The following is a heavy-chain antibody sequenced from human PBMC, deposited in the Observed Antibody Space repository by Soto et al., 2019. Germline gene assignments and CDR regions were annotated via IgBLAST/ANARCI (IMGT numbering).Heavy chain of an antibody. D-gene: IGHD1-1*01. J-gene: IGHJ4*02. CDR2: ISGSGGST. Sequence: GESLKISCAASGFTFSSYAMSWVRQAPGKGLEWVSAISGSGGSTYYADSVKGRFTISRDNSKNTLYLQMNSLRAEDTAVYYCAKSLSGTTSPVDYWGQGTLVTVSS. CDR1: GFTFSSYA. CDR3: AKSLSGTTSPVDY. V-gene: IGHV3-23*01.